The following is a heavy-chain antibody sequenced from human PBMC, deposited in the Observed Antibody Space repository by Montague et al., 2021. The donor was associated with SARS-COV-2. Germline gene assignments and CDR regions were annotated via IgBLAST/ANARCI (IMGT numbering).Heavy chain of an antibody. CDR3: ARVRYYGSGTSLGMDV. CDR1: GGSFSVYY. D-gene: IGHD3-10*01. V-gene: IGHV4-34*01. CDR2: INHSGST. Sequence: SETLSLTCAVYGGSFSVYYWSWIRQPPAKGPGWIGEINHSGSTNSIPSLTIRVTISVDTSKNLFSLKLSSVTAADTAVYYCARVRYYGSGTSLGMDVWGQGTTVTVSS. J-gene: IGHJ6*02.